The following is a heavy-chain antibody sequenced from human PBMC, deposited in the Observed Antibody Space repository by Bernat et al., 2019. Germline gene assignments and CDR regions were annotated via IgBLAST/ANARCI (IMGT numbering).Heavy chain of an antibody. CDR2: ISYDGSKK. CDR3: AREVYSSGWARTYYFEY. CDR1: GFTFSSYA. V-gene: IGHV3-30-3*01. J-gene: IGHJ4*02. D-gene: IGHD6-19*01. Sequence: QVQLVESGGGVVQPGRSLRLSCASSGFTFSSYAMHWVRQAPGKGLEWVAVISYDGSKKYYADSVKGRFTISRDNSKNTLYLQMNSLRAEDTAVYYCAREVYSSGWARTYYFEYWGQGTLVTVYS.